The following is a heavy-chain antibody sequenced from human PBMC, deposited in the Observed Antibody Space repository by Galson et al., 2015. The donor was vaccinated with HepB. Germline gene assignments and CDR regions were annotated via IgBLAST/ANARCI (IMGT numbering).Heavy chain of an antibody. CDR2: ISAYNGNT. D-gene: IGHD5-12*01. CDR1: GYTFTSYG. V-gene: IGHV1-18*01. J-gene: IGHJ3*02. Sequence: SVKVSCKASGYTFTSYGISWVRQAPGQGLEWMGWISAYNGNTNYAQKLQGRVTMTTDTSTSTAYMELRSLRSDDTAVYYCARVRGHIVAAPGPIWGQGTMVTVSS. CDR3: ARVRGHIVAAPGPI.